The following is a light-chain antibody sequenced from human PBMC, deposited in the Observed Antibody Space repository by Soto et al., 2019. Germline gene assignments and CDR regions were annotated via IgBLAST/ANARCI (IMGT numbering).Light chain of an antibody. V-gene: IGLV1-40*01. CDR1: SSNIGAGYD. CDR3: QSYDSSLSFYV. CDR2: GNS. J-gene: IGLJ1*01. Sequence: QSVLTQPPSVSGAPGQRVTISCTGSSSNIGAGYDVHWYQQLPGTAPKLLIYGNSNRPSGVPDRFSGSKSGTSASLAITGHQAEDEADYYCQSYDSSLSFYVFGTGTKLTVL.